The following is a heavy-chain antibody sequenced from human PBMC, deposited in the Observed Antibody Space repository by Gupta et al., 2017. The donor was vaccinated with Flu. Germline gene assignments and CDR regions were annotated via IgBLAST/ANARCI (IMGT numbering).Heavy chain of an antibody. CDR3: ARSVRGGPDGKGDAFDI. J-gene: IGHJ3*02. V-gene: IGHV3-33*01. CDR2: IGNDGSKK. Sequence: RHWDRQAQGKGLGGGGGIGNDGSKKYYADSVKGRVTISRDDSKDTLYLKMNRMRAEDTALYYCARSVRGGPDGKGDAFDIWGQGTMVTVSS. D-gene: IGHD1-1*01.